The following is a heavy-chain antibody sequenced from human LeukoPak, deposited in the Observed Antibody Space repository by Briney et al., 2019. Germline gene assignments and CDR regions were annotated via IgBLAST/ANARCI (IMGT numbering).Heavy chain of an antibody. J-gene: IGHJ4*02. CDR1: GFTFSSYG. V-gene: IGHV3-30*02. CDR3: AKDGPGLGNYFDY. Sequence: GGSLGLSCAASGFTFSSYGMHWVRQAPGKGLEWVAFIRYDGSNKYYADSVKGRFTISRDNSKNTLYLQMNSLRAEDTAVYYCAKDGPGLGNYFDYWGQGTLVTVSS. D-gene: IGHD7-27*01. CDR2: IRYDGSNK.